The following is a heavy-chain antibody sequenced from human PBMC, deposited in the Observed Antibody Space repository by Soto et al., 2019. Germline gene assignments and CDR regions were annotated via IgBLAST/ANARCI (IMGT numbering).Heavy chain of an antibody. J-gene: IGHJ5*02. V-gene: IGHV4-59*12. CDR1: GGSISSYY. CDR2: IYYSGST. D-gene: IGHD1-7*01. Sequence: SATLSLTCTVSGGSISSYYWSWIRQHPGKGLEWIGYIYYSGSTNYNPSLKSRVTMSVDTSKNQFSLKLSSVTAADTAVYYCARERGATGTTPGFGWFDPWGQGTLVTGSS. CDR3: ARERGATGTTPGFGWFDP.